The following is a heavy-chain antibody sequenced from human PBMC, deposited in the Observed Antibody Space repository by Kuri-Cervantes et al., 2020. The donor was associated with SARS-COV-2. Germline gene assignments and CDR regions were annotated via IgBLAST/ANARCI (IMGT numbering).Heavy chain of an antibody. CDR1: GGSISSYY. Sequence: GSLRLSCTVSGGSISSYYWGWIRQPPGKGLEWIGSIYYSGSTYYNPSLKSRVTISVDTSKNQFSLKLSSVTAADTAVYYCARDDRYYYDSSSSGAFDIWGQGTMVTVSS. D-gene: IGHD3-22*01. J-gene: IGHJ3*02. CDR3: ARDDRYYYDSSSSGAFDI. V-gene: IGHV4-39*02. CDR2: IYYSGST.